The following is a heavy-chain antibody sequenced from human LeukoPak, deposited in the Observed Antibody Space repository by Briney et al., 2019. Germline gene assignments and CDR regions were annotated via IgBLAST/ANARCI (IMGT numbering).Heavy chain of an antibody. D-gene: IGHD6-13*01. J-gene: IGHJ4*02. CDR1: GFTFSSYG. Sequence: PGGSLRLSCAASGFTFSSYGMHWVRQAPGKGLEWVAFIRYDGSNKYYADSVKGRFTISRDNSKNTLYLQMNSLRAEDTAVYYCAKDYGSAAAGTGDLDYRGQGTLVTVSS. CDR3: AKDYGSAAAGTGDLDY. CDR2: IRYDGSNK. V-gene: IGHV3-30*02.